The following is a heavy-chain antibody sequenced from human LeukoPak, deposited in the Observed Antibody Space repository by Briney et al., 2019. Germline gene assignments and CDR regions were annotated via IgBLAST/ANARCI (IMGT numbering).Heavy chain of an antibody. Sequence: GGSLRLSCAASGFTFSSYSMNWVRQAPGKGLEWVAGLGRSGEYTYYADSVKGRFTISRDNSKNTLYLQMNSLRAEDTALYYCAKINDAFDIWGQGTMVTVSS. CDR3: AKINDAFDI. D-gene: IGHD3-16*01. J-gene: IGHJ3*02. CDR2: LGRSGEYT. CDR1: GFTFSSYS. V-gene: IGHV3-23*01.